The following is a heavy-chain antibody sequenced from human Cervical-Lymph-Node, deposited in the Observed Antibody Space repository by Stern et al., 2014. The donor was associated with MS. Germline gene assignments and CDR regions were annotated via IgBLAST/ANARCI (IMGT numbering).Heavy chain of an antibody. CDR3: TRVREPTVTASWFGP. J-gene: IGHJ5*02. D-gene: IGHD4-11*01. CDR1: GFIFSHYD. Sequence: VQLGQSGGDFVQPGGSLRLSCTASGFIFSHYDMNWVRQAPGKGLEWLSYIRRSSSAIYYADSVKGRFTISRDDAKNSLYLQMNSLRAEDTAVYYCTRVREPTVTASWFGPWGQGTLVTVSS. V-gene: IGHV3-48*01. CDR2: IRRSSSAI.